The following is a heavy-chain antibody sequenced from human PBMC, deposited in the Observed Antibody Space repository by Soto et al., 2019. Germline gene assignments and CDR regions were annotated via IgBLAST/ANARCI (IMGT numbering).Heavy chain of an antibody. Sequence: QVQLVESGGGVVPPGTSLRLSCGASGFSFNTHGMHWVRQSPGKGLEWVAVIWFDGSKKYYEDSVTGRFRISRDNSRSALYLEMDSLRVEDTGVYFCARSSGVGIDFGGQGTLVTVSS. J-gene: IGHJ4*02. D-gene: IGHD6-19*01. CDR2: IWFDGSKK. CDR1: GFSFNTHG. V-gene: IGHV3-33*01. CDR3: ARSSGVGIDF.